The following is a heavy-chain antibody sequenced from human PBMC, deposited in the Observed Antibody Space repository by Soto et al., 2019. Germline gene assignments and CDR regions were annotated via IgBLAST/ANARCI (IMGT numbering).Heavy chain of an antibody. V-gene: IGHV1-69*06. CDR1: GGTFSSYA. CDR3: ARDPDYGGNSGLGLVDY. J-gene: IGHJ4*02. Sequence: QVQLVQSGPEVKKPGSSVKVSCKASGGTFSSYAINWVRQAPGQGLEWMGGIIPIFGTPDYAQKFQGRVTITADKSTSTAYMELSSVRSEDTAVYYCARDPDYGGNSGLGLVDYWGQGTLVTVSS. CDR2: IIPIFGTP. D-gene: IGHD4-17*01.